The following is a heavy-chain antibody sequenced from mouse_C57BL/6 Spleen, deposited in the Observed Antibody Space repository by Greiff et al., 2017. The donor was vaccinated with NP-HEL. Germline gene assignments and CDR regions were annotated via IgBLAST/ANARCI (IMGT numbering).Heavy chain of an antibody. CDR2: IDPSDSYT. Sequence: VQLQQPGAELVKPGASVKLSCKASGYTFTSYWMQWVKQRPGQGLEWIGEIDPSDSYTNYNQKFKGKATLTVDTSSSTAYMQLSSLTSEDSAVYYCARRGWGDAVDYWGKGTSVTVSS. D-gene: IGHD3-3*01. CDR1: GYTFTSYW. J-gene: IGHJ4*01. V-gene: IGHV1-50*01. CDR3: ARRGWGDAVDY.